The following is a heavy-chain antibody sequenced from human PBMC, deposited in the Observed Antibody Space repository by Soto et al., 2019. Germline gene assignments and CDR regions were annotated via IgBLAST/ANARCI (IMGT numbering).Heavy chain of an antibody. CDR1: EGTFNSYA. Sequence: QAQVVQSGAEVRKPGSSVKVSCKASEGTFNSYAIAWVRQAPGQGREWMGGIIPFYNTLNYAQKFQDRVTITADDSTNTVYMELSSLRSDDTAVYFCASGASRWYPYFFDSWAQGTLVTVSS. CDR3: ASGASRWYPYFFDS. J-gene: IGHJ4*02. D-gene: IGHD6-13*01. V-gene: IGHV1-69*01. CDR2: IIPFYNTL.